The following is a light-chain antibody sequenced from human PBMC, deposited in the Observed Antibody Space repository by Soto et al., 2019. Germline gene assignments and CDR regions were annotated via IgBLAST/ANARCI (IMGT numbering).Light chain of an antibody. CDR1: QGISNY. CDR2: AAS. CDR3: QKYNSAPLP. Sequence: DIQMTQYPSSLSASVGDRVTITCRASQGISNYLAWYQQKPGKVPKLLIYAASTLQSAVPSRFSGSGSGTDFILTISSLQPEVVATYYCQKYNSAPLPVGPGTKVDIK. V-gene: IGKV1-27*01. J-gene: IGKJ3*01.